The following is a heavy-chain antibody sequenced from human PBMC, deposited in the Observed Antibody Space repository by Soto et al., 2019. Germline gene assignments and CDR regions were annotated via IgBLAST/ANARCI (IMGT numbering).Heavy chain of an antibody. Sequence: QLQLQESGSGLVKPSQTLSLTCAVSGGSISSGGYSWSWIRQPPGKGLEWIGYIYHSGSTYFNPSLKSRVTISVDRSKNQFSLQLSSVTAADTAVYYCARGPQDTVVTWELDYWGQGTLVTVSS. V-gene: IGHV4-30-2*01. CDR3: ARGPQDTVVTWELDY. CDR1: GGSISSGGYS. D-gene: IGHD3-10*01. CDR2: IYHSGST. J-gene: IGHJ4*02.